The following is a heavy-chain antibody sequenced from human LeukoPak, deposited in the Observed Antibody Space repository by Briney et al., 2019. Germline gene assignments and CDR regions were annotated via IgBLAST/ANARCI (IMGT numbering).Heavy chain of an antibody. CDR1: GGSFSGYY. V-gene: IGHV4-34*01. Sequence: SETLSLTCAVYGGSFSGYYWSWIRQPPGKGVEWIGEINHSGSTNYSPSLKSRVTISVDTSKNQFSLKLSSVTAADTAVYYCARLIRRVAVALDYWGQGTLVTVSS. J-gene: IGHJ4*02. CDR2: INHSGST. CDR3: ARLIRRVAVALDY. D-gene: IGHD6-19*01.